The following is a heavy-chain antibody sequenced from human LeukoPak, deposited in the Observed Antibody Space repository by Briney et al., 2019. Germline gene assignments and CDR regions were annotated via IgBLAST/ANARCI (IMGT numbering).Heavy chain of an antibody. V-gene: IGHV3-7*01. CDR1: GFAFSTDW. J-gene: IGHJ4*02. D-gene: IGHD2-15*01. CDR3: TRDTGCSCGTCYSFYDY. Sequence: GGSLRLSCAASGFAFSTDWMTWVRLAPGKGLEWVANIKQNGSDKYYVYSVRGRFTISIDNAKNSLYLQMNSLRDEDTAVYYCTRDTGCSCGTCYSFYDYWGQGTLVTVSS. CDR2: IKQNGSDK.